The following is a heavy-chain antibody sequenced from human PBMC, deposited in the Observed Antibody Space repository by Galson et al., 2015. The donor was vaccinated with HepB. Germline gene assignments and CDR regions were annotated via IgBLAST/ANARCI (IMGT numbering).Heavy chain of an antibody. CDR1: GYPFTSYG. CDR3: ARVGRRKETSTSWDALDV. Sequence: SVKVSCKASGYPFTSYGISWVRQAPRQGLEWMGWISTYNGHSRYAQKFQDRVTMTTDTASGTVYVQLRSLTTDDTAVYFCARVGRRKETSTSWDALDVWGQGTKVTVSS. V-gene: IGHV1-18*04. D-gene: IGHD1-14*01. CDR2: ISTYNGHS. J-gene: IGHJ3*01.